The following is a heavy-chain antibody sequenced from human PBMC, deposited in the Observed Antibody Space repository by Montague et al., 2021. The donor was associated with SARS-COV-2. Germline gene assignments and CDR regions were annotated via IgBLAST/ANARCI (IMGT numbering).Heavy chain of an antibody. CDR3: ARDGRRTTVTPRGVITLHYFDY. D-gene: IGHD4-17*01. CDR2: IYYSGST. J-gene: IGHJ4*02. Sequence: TLSLTCTVSGGSISSGGYYWSWIRQHPGKGLEWIGYIYYSGSTYYNPSLKSRVTISVDTSKNQFSLKLSSVTAADTAVYYCARDGRRTTVTPRGVITLHYFDYGGQGTLVTVSP. V-gene: IGHV4-31*03. CDR1: GGSISSGGYY.